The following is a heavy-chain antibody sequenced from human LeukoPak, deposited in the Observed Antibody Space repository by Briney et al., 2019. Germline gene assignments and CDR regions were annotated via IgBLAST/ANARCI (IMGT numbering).Heavy chain of an antibody. Sequence: ASVKVSCKGSGYTFNKYGISWVRQAPGQGLEWMGWISAYNGDTHYAQKFQGRVTMPTDTSTSTAYMELRSLRSDDTAVYYCARDPSNTSGRYVYFDFWGQGTLVTVSS. J-gene: IGHJ4*02. CDR2: ISAYNGDT. V-gene: IGHV1-18*01. CDR1: GYTFNKYG. CDR3: ARDPSNTSGRYVYFDF. D-gene: IGHD6-19*01.